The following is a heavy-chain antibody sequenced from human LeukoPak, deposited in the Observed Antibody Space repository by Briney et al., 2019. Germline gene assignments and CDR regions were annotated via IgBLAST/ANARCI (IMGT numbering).Heavy chain of an antibody. V-gene: IGHV4-4*07. Sequence: SETLSLACTVSGSSISSYYWSWIRQPAGKGLEWIGRIYTSGSTNYNPSLKSRVTMSVDTSKNQFSLKLSSVTAADTAVYYCARDSRKYSSSWTFQHWGQGTLVTVSS. CDR2: IYTSGST. CDR3: ARDSRKYSSSWTFQH. CDR1: GSSISSYY. J-gene: IGHJ1*01. D-gene: IGHD6-13*01.